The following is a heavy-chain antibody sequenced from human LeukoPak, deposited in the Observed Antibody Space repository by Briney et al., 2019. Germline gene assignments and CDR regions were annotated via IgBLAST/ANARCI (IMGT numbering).Heavy chain of an antibody. V-gene: IGHV1-69*13. Sequence: ASVKVSCKASGGTFSSYAISWVRQAPGHGLEWMGGIIPIFGTANYAQKFQGRVTITADESTSTAYMELSSLRSEDTAVYYCARVVGATPEYYYFDYWGQGTLVSVCS. CDR3: ARVVGATPEYYYFDY. CDR1: GGTFSSYA. J-gene: IGHJ4*02. D-gene: IGHD1-26*01. CDR2: IIPIFGTA.